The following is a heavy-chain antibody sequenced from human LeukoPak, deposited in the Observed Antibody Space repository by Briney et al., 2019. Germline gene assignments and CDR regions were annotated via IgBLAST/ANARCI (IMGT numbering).Heavy chain of an antibody. CDR2: IYNRGST. J-gene: IGHJ3*02. D-gene: IGHD3-9*01. Sequence: SETLSLTCTVSGGSISSYYWSWIRQPPRKGLEWIGYIYNRGSTNYNPSLKSRVTISVDTSKNQFSLKLSSVTAVDTAVYYCAREGNYDILTGLDAFDIWGQGTMVTVSS. V-gene: IGHV4-59*01. CDR1: GGSISSYY. CDR3: AREGNYDILTGLDAFDI.